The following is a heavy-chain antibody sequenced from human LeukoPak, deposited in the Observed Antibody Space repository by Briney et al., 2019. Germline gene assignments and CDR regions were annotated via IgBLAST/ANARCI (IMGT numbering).Heavy chain of an antibody. Sequence: GASVKVSFQVSGYILTELSMHWVRPAPGKGLEWMGGFDPEDGETIYAQKFQGRVTMTEDTSTDTAYMELSSLRSEDTAVYYCATGSRTDGGFDYWGQGTLVTVSS. CDR3: ATGSRTDGGFDY. D-gene: IGHD3-16*01. V-gene: IGHV1-24*01. CDR2: FDPEDGET. J-gene: IGHJ4*02. CDR1: GYILTELS.